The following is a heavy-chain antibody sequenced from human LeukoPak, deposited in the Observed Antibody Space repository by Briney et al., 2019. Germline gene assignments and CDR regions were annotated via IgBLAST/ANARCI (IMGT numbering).Heavy chain of an antibody. CDR2: IIPIFGTA. Sequence: ASVKVSCKASGGTFSSYAISWVRQAPGQGLEWMGRIIPIFGTANYAQKFQGRVTITTDESTSTAYMELSSLRSEDTAVYYCARADYYDSSGYYYWGQGTLVTVSS. CDR3: ARADYYDSSGYYY. CDR1: GGTFSSYA. J-gene: IGHJ4*02. V-gene: IGHV1-69*05. D-gene: IGHD3-22*01.